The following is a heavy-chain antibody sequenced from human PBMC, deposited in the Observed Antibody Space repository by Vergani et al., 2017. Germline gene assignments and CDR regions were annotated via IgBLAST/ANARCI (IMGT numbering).Heavy chain of an antibody. CDR3: SRGGYSGYDLNEYFYYYFMDV. CDR1: GFTFSDSA. D-gene: IGHD5-12*01. Sequence: EVQLVESGGDLVQPGGSLKLSCAASGFTFSDSAVHWIRQASGKGLEWVGRIGSTADGHATVYDESLKGRFTISRDDSQNTAYLQLNSLKTEDTAVYFCSRGGYSGYDLNEYFYYYFMDVWGKGTTVTVSS. CDR2: IGSTADGHAT. V-gene: IGHV3-73*02. J-gene: IGHJ6*03.